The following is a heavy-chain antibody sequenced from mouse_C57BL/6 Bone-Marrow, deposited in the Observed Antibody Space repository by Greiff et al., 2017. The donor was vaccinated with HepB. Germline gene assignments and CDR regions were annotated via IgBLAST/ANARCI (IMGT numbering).Heavy chain of an antibody. J-gene: IGHJ1*03. Sequence: VKLKQPGTELVKPGASVKLSCKASGYTFTSYWMHWVKQRPGQGLEWIGNINPSNGGTNYNEKFKSKATLTVDKSSSTAYMQLSSLTSEDSAVYYCARAGDYYGSSHWYFDVWGTGTTVTVSS. CDR3: ARAGDYYGSSHWYFDV. CDR1: GYTFTSYW. D-gene: IGHD1-1*01. V-gene: IGHV1-53*01. CDR2: INPSNGGT.